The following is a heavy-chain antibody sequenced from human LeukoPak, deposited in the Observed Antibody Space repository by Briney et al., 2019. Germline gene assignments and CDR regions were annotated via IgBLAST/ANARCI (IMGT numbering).Heavy chain of an antibody. CDR3: ARQANIAVAPHDY. Sequence: GGSLRLSCAASGFTFSSYSMNWVRQAPGKGLEWVSSISSSSSYIYYADSVKGRFTISRDNAKNSLYLQMNSLRAEDTAVYYCARQANIAVAPHDYWGQGTLVTVSS. D-gene: IGHD6-19*01. CDR2: ISSSSSYI. J-gene: IGHJ4*02. CDR1: GFTFSSYS. V-gene: IGHV3-21*01.